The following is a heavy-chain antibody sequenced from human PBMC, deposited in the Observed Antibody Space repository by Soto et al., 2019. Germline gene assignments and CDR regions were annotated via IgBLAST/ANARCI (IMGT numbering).Heavy chain of an antibody. V-gene: IGHV4-30-2*01. CDR1: GGSISSNLYS. D-gene: IGHD1-26*01. J-gene: IGHJ5*02. CDR3: ARVPDGRLNWLDH. Sequence: PXETLSITCGVSGGSISSNLYSWTWIRQPLGNGLEWIGDIHHSGSTHYNPSLESRVTISVDRSRNQFSLRLTSVTAADTAVYYCARVPDGRLNWLDHWAPGILVTVSS. CDR2: IHHSGST.